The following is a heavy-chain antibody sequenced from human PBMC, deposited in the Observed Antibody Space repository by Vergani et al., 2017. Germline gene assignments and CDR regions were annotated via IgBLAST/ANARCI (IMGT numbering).Heavy chain of an antibody. J-gene: IGHJ6*02. Sequence: QVQLVQTGAEVKKPGSSVKVSCKASGGTFSSYAISWVRQAPGQGLEWMGGIIPIFGTANYAQKFQGRVTITADESTSTAYMELSSLRSEDTAVYYCAGDPRSIAVAGHGMDVWGQGTTVTVSS. V-gene: IGHV1-69*01. D-gene: IGHD6-19*01. CDR3: AGDPRSIAVAGHGMDV. CDR2: IIPIFGTA. CDR1: GGTFSSYA.